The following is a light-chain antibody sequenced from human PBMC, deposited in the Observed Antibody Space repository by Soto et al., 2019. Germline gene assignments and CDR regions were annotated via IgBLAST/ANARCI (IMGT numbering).Light chain of an antibody. J-gene: IGLJ2*01. CDR1: SSDVGSYNL. CDR3: CSYAGSSTLV. CDR2: EGS. Sequence: QSALTQPASVSGSPGQSITISCTGTSSDVGSYNLVSWYQQHPGKAPKLMIYEGSKRPSGVSNRFSGSKSGNTASLTISGRQADDEADDYCCSYAGSSTLVFGGGTKLTVL. V-gene: IGLV2-23*01.